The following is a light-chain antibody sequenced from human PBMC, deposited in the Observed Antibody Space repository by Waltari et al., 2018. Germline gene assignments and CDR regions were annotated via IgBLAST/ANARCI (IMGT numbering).Light chain of an antibody. CDR3: QQYYSYPPG. Sequence: AIRITQSPSSLSASTGDRVTTTCRASQGISSYLAWYQQKPGKAPKLLIYAASTLQSGVPSRFSGSGSGTDFTLTISCLQSEDFATYYCQQYYSYPPGFGPGTKVDIK. CDR2: AAS. CDR1: QGISSY. J-gene: IGKJ3*01. V-gene: IGKV1-8*01.